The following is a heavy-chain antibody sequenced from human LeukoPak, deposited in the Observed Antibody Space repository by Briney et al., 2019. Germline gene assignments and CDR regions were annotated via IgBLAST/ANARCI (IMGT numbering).Heavy chain of an antibody. Sequence: GGPLRLSCAASGFTFSSYSMNWVRQAPGKGLEWVSYISSSSSTIYYADSVKGRFTISRDNAKNSLYLQMNSLRAEDTAVYYCARDGIAVAGTDAGYWGQGTLVTVSS. V-gene: IGHV3-48*04. D-gene: IGHD6-19*01. CDR1: GFTFSSYS. CDR3: ARDGIAVAGTDAGY. J-gene: IGHJ4*02. CDR2: ISSSSSTI.